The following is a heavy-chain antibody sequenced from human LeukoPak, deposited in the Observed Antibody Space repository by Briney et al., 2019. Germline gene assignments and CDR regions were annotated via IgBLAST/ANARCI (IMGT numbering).Heavy chain of an antibody. CDR3: AKAPVTSCRGAYCYPLDS. CDR2: TSSSDAGT. Sequence: PGGSLRLSCAASGFTFSSYSMNWVRQAPGKGLEWVAATSSSDAGTYHADSVRGRFTISGDNSKNTLYLQMNSLRAEDAAVYFCAKAPVTSCRGAYCYPLDSWGQGTLVTVSS. J-gene: IGHJ4*02. D-gene: IGHD2-21*01. V-gene: IGHV3-23*01. CDR1: GFTFSSYS.